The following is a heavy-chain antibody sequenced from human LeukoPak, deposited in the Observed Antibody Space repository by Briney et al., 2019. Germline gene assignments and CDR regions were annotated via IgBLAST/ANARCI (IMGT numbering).Heavy chain of an antibody. V-gene: IGHV3-21*01. Sequence: GGSLRLSCAASGFTFSGYSMNWVRQAPGKGLEWVSSISTTSDYIHYADSLKGRVAISRDNAKNSLYLQMNSLRAEGTAVYYCARGGIYSQGFDYWGQGSLVTVSS. J-gene: IGHJ4*02. CDR2: ISTTSDYI. CDR1: GFTFSGYS. D-gene: IGHD6-13*01. CDR3: ARGGIYSQGFDY.